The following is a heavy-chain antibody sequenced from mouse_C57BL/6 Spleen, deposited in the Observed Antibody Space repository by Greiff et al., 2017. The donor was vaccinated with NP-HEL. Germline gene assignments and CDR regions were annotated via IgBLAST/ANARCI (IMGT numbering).Heavy chain of an antibody. CDR1: GFTFSDYG. CDR2: ISSGISTI. CDR3: ARRKVAEDFDY. V-gene: IGHV5-17*01. J-gene: IGHJ2*01. D-gene: IGHD1-1*02. Sequence: EVMLVESGGGLVKPGGSLKLSCAASGFTFSDYGMHWVRQAPEKGLEWVAYISSGISTIYYADTVKGRFTISRDNAKNTLFLQRTSLRSEDTAMYYWARRKVAEDFDYWGQGTTLTVSS.